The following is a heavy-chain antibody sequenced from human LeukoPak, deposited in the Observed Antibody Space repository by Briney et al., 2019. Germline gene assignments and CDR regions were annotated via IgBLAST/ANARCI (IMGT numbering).Heavy chain of an antibody. J-gene: IGHJ5*02. D-gene: IGHD5-12*01. CDR2: ISGGRGTL. CDR3: ARDAFRGYQFDP. Sequence: GGSLRLSCAASGFTFSDYGMVWVRQAPGKGLEWISYISGGRGTLTYADSVKGRFTISRDNAKKSLYLEMSNLRAEDTAVYYCARDAFRGYQFDPWGQGALVTVSS. V-gene: IGHV3-48*01. CDR1: GFTFSDYG.